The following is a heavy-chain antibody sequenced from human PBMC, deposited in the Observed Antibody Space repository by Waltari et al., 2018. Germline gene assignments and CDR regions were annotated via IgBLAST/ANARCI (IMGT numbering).Heavy chain of an antibody. J-gene: IGHJ4*02. Sequence: EVQLVESGGGLVKPGGSLRPSCAASGFTFSSYSMNWVRQAPGKGVEWVSSISSSSSYIYYADSVKGRFTISRDNAKNSLYLQMNSLRAEDTAVYYCARGIQKGVAGPTFDYWGQGTLVTVSS. CDR2: ISSSSSYI. D-gene: IGHD6-19*01. V-gene: IGHV3-21*01. CDR1: GFTFSSYS. CDR3: ARGIQKGVAGPTFDY.